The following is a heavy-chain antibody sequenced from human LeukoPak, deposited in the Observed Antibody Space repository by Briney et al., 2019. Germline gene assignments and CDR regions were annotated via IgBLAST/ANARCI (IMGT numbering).Heavy chain of an antibody. CDR2: IVVGSGNT. V-gene: IGHV1-58*01. J-gene: IGHJ6*02. Sequence: SVKVSCKASGFTFTSSAVQWVRQARGQRLEWIGWIVVGSGNTNYAQKFQERVTITRDMSTSTAYMELSSLRSEDTAVYYCAAVTEYDFWSGYYYCYGMDVWGQGTTVTVSS. D-gene: IGHD3-3*01. CDR3: AAVTEYDFWSGYYYCYGMDV. CDR1: GFTFTSSA.